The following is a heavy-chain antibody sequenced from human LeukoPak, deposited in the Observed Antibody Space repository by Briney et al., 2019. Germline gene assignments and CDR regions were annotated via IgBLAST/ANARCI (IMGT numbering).Heavy chain of an antibody. V-gene: IGHV1-2*02. Sequence: ASVKVSCKASGYTFTGYYMHWVRQAPGQGLEWMGWINPNSGGTNYAQKFQGRVTMTRDTSISTAYMELSRLRSDDTAVYYCAGNYYGSGSCYSEDRYWGQGTLVTVSS. D-gene: IGHD3-10*01. J-gene: IGHJ4*02. CDR3: AGNYYGSGSCYSEDRY. CDR2: INPNSGGT. CDR1: GYTFTGYY.